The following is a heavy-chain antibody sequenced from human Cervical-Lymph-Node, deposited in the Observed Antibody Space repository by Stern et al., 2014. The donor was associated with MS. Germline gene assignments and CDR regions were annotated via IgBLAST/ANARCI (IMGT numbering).Heavy chain of an antibody. D-gene: IGHD6-19*01. CDR3: ARVVAVAGTSFDY. J-gene: IGHJ4*02. CDR1: GFTFSSYA. CDR2: ISYDGSKK. Sequence: VQLVESGGGVVQPGRSLRLSCAASGFTFSSYAMHWVRQAPGKGLEWVALISYDGSKKYYADYVKGRFTISRDNSENTVYLQMNSLRAEDTAVYYCARVVAVAGTSFDYWGQGTEVTVSS. V-gene: IGHV3-30-3*01.